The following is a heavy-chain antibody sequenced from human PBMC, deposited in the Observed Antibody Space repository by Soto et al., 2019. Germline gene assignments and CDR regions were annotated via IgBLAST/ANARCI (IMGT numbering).Heavy chain of an antibody. D-gene: IGHD5-18*01. J-gene: IGHJ4*02. CDR3: ARESADTAMVSGYFDY. V-gene: IGHV4-4*02. Sequence: SETLSLTCAVSGGSISSSNWWSWVRQPPGKGLEWIGEIYHRGSTNYNPSLKIRVTISVDKSKNQFSLKLSSVTAADTAVYYCARESADTAMVSGYFDYWGQGTLVTVSS. CDR1: GGSISSSNW. CDR2: IYHRGST.